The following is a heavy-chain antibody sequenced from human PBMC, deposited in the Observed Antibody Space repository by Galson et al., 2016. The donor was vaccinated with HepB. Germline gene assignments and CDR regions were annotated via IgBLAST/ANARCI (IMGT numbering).Heavy chain of an antibody. CDR1: GDSVSSNSVA. CDR2: TYYKSRWYN. CDR3: ARELIGSTSSFDY. Sequence: CAISGDSVSSNSVAWNWIRQSPSRGLEWLGRTYYKSRWYNDYAASVKSRIIITPETSKNQFSLQLRSVTPEDSAVYYCARELIGSTSSFDYWGQGTLVTVSS. D-gene: IGHD2-2*01. V-gene: IGHV6-1*01. J-gene: IGHJ4*02.